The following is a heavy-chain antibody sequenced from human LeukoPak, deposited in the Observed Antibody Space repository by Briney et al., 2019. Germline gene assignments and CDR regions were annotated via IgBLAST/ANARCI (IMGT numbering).Heavy chain of an antibody. CDR2: VYFDGGT. Sequence: SEALSLTCSVSGGSVTSGTYHWGWVRQPPGKGLEWIGSVYFDGGTHYKPSLQSRVTISVDTSKNQFSLRLSSVTAADTALYYCARDHYYDGRGRFDPWGQGTLVTVSS. V-gene: IGHV4-39*07. CDR3: ARDHYYDGRGRFDP. D-gene: IGHD3-16*01. CDR1: GGSVTSGTYH. J-gene: IGHJ5*02.